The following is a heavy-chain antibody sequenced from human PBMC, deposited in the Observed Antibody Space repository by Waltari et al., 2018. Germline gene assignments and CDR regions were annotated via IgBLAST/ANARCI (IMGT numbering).Heavy chain of an antibody. CDR1: GGTFSSYA. Sequence: QVQLVQSGAEVKKPGSSVKVSCKASGGTFSSYAISWVRQAPGQGLEWMGRSIPIVGTANYEQKFQGRGTITADKSTSTAYMELSSLRSEDTAVYYCAVPGGTVYLGAFEIWGQGTMVTVSS. V-gene: IGHV1-69*08. J-gene: IGHJ3*02. CDR3: AVPGGTVYLGAFEI. CDR2: SIPIVGTA. D-gene: IGHD1-1*01.